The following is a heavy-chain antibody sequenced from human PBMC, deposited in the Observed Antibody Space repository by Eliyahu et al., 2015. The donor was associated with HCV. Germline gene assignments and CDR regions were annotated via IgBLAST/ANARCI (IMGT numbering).Heavy chain of an antibody. CDR1: GGSXSGYY. V-gene: IGHV4-34*01. CDR2: INHSGST. D-gene: IGHD5-24*01. Sequence: QVQLQQWGAGLLKPXETLSLTCAVYGGSXSGYYWSWIRQPPGKGLEXNGEINHSGSTNYHPSLKSRVTISVDTSKNQFSLKLSSVTAADTAVYYCARARGWALDYWGQGTLVTVSS. CDR3: ARARGWALDY. J-gene: IGHJ4*02.